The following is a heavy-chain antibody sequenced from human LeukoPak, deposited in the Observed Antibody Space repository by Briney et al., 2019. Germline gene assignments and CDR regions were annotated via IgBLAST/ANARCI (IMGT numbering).Heavy chain of an antibody. CDR3: ARDRPHYDILTGYSNWFDP. J-gene: IGHJ5*02. Sequence: PGGSLRLSCAASGFTFSSYSMNWVRQAPGKGLEWVSYISNSSSTIYYADSVKGRFTISRDNAKNSLYLQMNSLRAEDTAVYYCARDRPHYDILTGYSNWFDPWGQGTLVTVSS. V-gene: IGHV3-48*01. CDR2: ISNSSSTI. CDR1: GFTFSSYS. D-gene: IGHD3-9*01.